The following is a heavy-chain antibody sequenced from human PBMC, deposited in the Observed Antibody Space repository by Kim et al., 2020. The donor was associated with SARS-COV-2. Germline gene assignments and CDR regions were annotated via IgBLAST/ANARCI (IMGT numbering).Heavy chain of an antibody. D-gene: IGHD3-3*01. Sequence: DAVKGRFTISRDESKNTLYLQMNSLRAEDAAVYYCSKDPCYDFWSGYYFDYWGQGTLVTVSS. V-gene: IGHV3-23*01. J-gene: IGHJ4*02. CDR3: SKDPCYDFWSGYYFDY.